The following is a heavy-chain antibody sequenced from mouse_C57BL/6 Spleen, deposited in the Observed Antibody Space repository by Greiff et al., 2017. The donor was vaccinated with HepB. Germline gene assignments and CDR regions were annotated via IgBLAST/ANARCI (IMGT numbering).Heavy chain of an antibody. CDR3: ARDLKLGPFDY. V-gene: IGHV5-4*01. CDR2: ISDGGSYT. D-gene: IGHD4-1*01. Sequence: EVKLVESGGGLVKPGGSLKLSCAASGFTFSSYAMSWVRQTPEKRLEWVATISDGGSYTYYPDNVKGRFTISRDNAKNNLYLQMSHLKSEDTAMYYCARDLKLGPFDYWGQGTTLTVSS. J-gene: IGHJ2*01. CDR1: GFTFSSYA.